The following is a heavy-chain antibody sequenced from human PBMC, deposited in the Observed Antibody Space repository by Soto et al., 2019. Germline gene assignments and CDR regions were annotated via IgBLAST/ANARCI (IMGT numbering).Heavy chain of an antibody. CDR2: INPNSGGT. J-gene: IGHJ6*02. CDR1: GYTFTGYY. D-gene: IGHD5-12*01. V-gene: IGHV1-2*04. Sequence: GASVKVSCKASGYTFTGYYMHWVRQAPGQGLEWMGWINPNSGGTNYAQKFQGWVTKTRDTSISTAYMELSRLRSDDTAVYYCARDLRREAYMDVWGQGTTVTVSS. CDR3: ARDLRREAYMDV.